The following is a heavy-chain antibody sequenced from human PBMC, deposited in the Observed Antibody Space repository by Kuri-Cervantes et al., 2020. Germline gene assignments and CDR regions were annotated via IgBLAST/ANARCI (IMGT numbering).Heavy chain of an antibody. V-gene: IGHV3-9*01. CDR2: ISWNSGSI. CDR1: GFTFSSYG. J-gene: IGHJ4*02. Sequence: SLKISCAASGFTFSSYGMHWVRQAPGKGLEWVSGISWNSGSIGYADSVKGRFTISRHNAKNSLYLQMNSLRAEDTALYYCAKDLLPSSLYYFDYWGQGTLVTVSS. D-gene: IGHD2-2*01. CDR3: AKDLLPSSLYYFDY.